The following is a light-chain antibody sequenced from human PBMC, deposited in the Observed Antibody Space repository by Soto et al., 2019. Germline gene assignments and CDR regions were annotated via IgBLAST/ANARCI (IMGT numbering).Light chain of an antibody. V-gene: IGLV2-14*01. Sequence: VLTQPASVSGSPAQAITISCTGTSSDIGGYNYVSWYQQHPGKVPKLIIFEVSTRPSGVYNRFSGSKSGNTASLTIYGLQDDDEVDYYCRLSTTSNALYGFATGTKVTV. CDR2: EVS. CDR3: RLSTTSNALYG. CDR1: SSDIGGYNY. J-gene: IGLJ1*01.